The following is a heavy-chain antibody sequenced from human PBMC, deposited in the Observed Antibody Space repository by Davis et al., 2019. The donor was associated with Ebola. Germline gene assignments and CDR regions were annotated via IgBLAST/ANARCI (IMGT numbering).Heavy chain of an antibody. Sequence: SLNISCAASGFNFHYYDMNWVRQAPGQGLEWISYISSGSVTLYYADSVEGRFTISRDDSKNTVYLEMNSLRAEDTAVYYYARDLPGNSNYGFDYWGQGTLVTVSS. CDR2: ISSGSVTL. V-gene: IGHV3-48*01. D-gene: IGHD6-13*01. CDR3: ARDLPGNSNYGFDY. CDR1: GFNFHYYD. J-gene: IGHJ4*02.